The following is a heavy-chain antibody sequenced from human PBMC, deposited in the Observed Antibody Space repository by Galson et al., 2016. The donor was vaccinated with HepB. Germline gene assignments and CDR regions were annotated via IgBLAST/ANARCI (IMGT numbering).Heavy chain of an antibody. CDR1: GSTFKNAW. CDR3: TTENPAGYYFDF. V-gene: IGHV3-15*01. J-gene: IGHJ4*02. CDR2: IQSESDGGTK. D-gene: IGHD6-19*01. Sequence: SLRLSCAASGSTFKNAWMSWVRQAPGKGLEWVGRIQSESDGGTKDYAATVKGRFTISRGDSRQTLYLQMRGLTREDTGIYYCTTENPAGYYFDFWGRGTLVSVSS.